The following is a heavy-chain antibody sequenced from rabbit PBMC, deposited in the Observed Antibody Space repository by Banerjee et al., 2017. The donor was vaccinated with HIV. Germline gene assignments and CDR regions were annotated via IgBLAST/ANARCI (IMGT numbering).Heavy chain of an antibody. CDR2: IYTGSSGST. D-gene: IGHD6-1*01. CDR1: GFSFSSSYD. CDR3: AREGYTYGYTYANL. J-gene: IGHJ4*01. V-gene: IGHV1S45*01. Sequence: QEQLVESGGGLVKPGASLTLTCTASGFSFSSSYDMCWVRQAPGKGLEWIACIYTGSSGSTYYASWAKGRFTISKASSTTVDLKMTSLTAADTATYFCAREGYTYGYTYANLWGPGTLVTVS.